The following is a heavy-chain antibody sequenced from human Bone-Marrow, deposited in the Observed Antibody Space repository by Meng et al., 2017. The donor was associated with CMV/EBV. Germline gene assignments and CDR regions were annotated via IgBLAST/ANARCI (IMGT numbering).Heavy chain of an antibody. J-gene: IGHJ4*02. V-gene: IGHV5-51*01. Sequence: GCLKISCKGYEYSFTRYWIGCVRQMPGKGLEWMGIIYPGDSYTRYSPFFQGQVTISADKSISTAYLQWSSLKASDTAMYYCARRINWGWEFDYWGQGTQVTVSS. D-gene: IGHD7-27*01. CDR1: EYSFTRYW. CDR3: ARRINWGWEFDY. CDR2: IYPGDSYT.